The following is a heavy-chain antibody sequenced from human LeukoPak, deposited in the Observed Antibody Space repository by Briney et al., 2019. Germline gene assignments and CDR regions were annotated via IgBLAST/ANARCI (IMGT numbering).Heavy chain of an antibody. V-gene: IGHV1-2*06. D-gene: IGHD3-10*01. CDR2: INPNSGGT. Sequence: ASVKVSCKASGYTFTGYYMHWVRQAPGQGLEWMGRINPNSGGTNYAQKFQGRVTMTRDTSISTAYMELSRLRSDDTAVYYCARVTYYYGSGSYYNVNYYYYMDVWGKGTTVTVSS. CDR1: GYTFTGYY. CDR3: ARVTYYYGSGSYYNVNYYYYMDV. J-gene: IGHJ6*03.